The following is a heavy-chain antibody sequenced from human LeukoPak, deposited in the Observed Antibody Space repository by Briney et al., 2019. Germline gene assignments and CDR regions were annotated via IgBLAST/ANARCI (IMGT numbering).Heavy chain of an antibody. V-gene: IGHV3-15*01. Sequence: GASLTLSCAASGFTFSSAWMNWVRQPPGKGLEWVGLNRNKTDGGTTDYAAPVRGRLTISRHDIQNTMYLQMNSLKTEDAAVYYCRLVVTPHGLDSWGQGTLVTVSS. CDR2: NRNKTDGGTT. CDR1: GFTFSSAW. CDR3: RLVVTPHGLDS. J-gene: IGHJ4*02. D-gene: IGHD3-22*01.